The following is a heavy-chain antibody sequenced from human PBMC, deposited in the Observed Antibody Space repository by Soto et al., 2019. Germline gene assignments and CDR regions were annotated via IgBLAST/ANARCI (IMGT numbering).Heavy chain of an antibody. CDR1: GFTFSSYW. D-gene: IGHD6-13*01. J-gene: IGHJ4*02. CDR3: ARDYSSSWYEWVY. CDR2: IKQGGSEK. V-gene: IGHV3-7*01. Sequence: EVQLVESGGGLVQPGGSLRLSCAASGFTFSSYWMSWVRQAPGKGLEWVANIKQGGSEKYYVDSVKGRFTISRDNAKNSLYLQMNSRRAEDTAVYYCARDYSSSWYEWVYWGQGTLVTVSS.